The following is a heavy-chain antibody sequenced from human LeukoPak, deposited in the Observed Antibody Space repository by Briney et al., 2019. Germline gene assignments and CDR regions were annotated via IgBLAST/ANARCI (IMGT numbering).Heavy chain of an antibody. V-gene: IGHV1-46*01. CDR1: GYTFTSYY. Sequence: GASVKVSCKASGYTFTSYYMHWVRQAPGQGLEWMGIINPSGGSTSYAQKFQGRVTMTRDTSTSTVYMELSSLRSEDTAVYYCARDLGGWEVWDAFDIWGQGTTVTVSS. D-gene: IGHD1-26*01. CDR3: ARDLGGWEVWDAFDI. CDR2: INPSGGST. J-gene: IGHJ3*02.